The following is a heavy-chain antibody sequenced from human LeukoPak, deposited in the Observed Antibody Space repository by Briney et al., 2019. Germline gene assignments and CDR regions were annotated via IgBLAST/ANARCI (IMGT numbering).Heavy chain of an antibody. Sequence: SETLSLTCAVYGGSFSGYYWSWIRQPPGKGLEWIGEINHSGSTNYNPSLKSRVTISVDTSKNQFSLKLSSVTAADTAVYYCARGRLYYYGSGSYYNSYYYYMDVWGKGTTVTVSS. CDR3: ARGRLYYYGSGSYYNSYYYYMDV. J-gene: IGHJ6*03. CDR1: GGSFSGYY. CDR2: INHSGST. V-gene: IGHV4-34*01. D-gene: IGHD3-10*01.